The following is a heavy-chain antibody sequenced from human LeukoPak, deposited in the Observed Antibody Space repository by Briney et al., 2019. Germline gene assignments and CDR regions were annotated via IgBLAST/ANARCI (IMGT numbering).Heavy chain of an antibody. Sequence: SETLSLTCTVSGGSISSHYWSWVRQAAGQGLEWIGRMSTTGSTNYNPSLRSRVTMSVDTSKNQFYLKLSSVTAADTAVYYCAREVEMAKQFDYWGQGTLVTVSS. V-gene: IGHV4-4*07. CDR3: AREVEMAKQFDY. CDR2: MSTTGST. CDR1: GGSISSHY. D-gene: IGHD5-24*01. J-gene: IGHJ4*02.